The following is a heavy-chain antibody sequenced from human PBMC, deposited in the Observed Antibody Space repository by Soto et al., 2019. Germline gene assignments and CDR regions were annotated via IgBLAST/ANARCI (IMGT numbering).Heavy chain of an antibody. J-gene: IGHJ3*02. CDR1: GYTFTSYG. Sequence: ASVKVSCKASGYTFTSYGISWVRQAPGQGLEWMGWISAYNGNTNYAQKLQGRVTMTTDTSTSTAYMELRSLRSDDTAVYYCARDLQALEWLFNDAFDIWGQGTMVTVS. D-gene: IGHD3-3*01. V-gene: IGHV1-18*01. CDR3: ARDLQALEWLFNDAFDI. CDR2: ISAYNGNT.